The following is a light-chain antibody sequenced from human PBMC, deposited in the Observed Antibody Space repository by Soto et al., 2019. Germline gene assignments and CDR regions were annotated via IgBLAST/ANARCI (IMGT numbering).Light chain of an antibody. CDR2: DAS. CDR3: QQHSNWPPWT. CDR1: QSISSY. V-gene: IGKV3-11*01. J-gene: IGKJ1*01. Sequence: IVMTQSPSTLSVSTGERATFSCRASQSISSYLAWYQHKPGQAPRLLIYDASTRATGIPARFSGSGSETEFTLTISSLEPEDFAVYYCQQHSNWPPWTFGQGTKVDIK.